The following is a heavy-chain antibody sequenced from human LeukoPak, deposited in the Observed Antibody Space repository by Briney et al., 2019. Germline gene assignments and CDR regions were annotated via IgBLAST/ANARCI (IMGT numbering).Heavy chain of an antibody. Sequence: SETLSLTCTVSGGSISSYYWSWIRQPPGKGLEWIGYIYYSGTTNYNPSLKSRVTILVDTSKNQFSLKLSSVTAADTAVYYGARLVLVPRSYYFDYWGQGTLVTVSS. V-gene: IGHV4-59*08. CDR1: GGSISSYY. CDR3: ARLVLVPRSYYFDY. D-gene: IGHD6-13*01. J-gene: IGHJ4*02. CDR2: IYYSGTT.